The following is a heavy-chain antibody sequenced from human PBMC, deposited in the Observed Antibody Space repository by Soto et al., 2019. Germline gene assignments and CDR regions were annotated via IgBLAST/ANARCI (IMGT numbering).Heavy chain of an antibody. Sequence: ASVKVSCKASGGTFSSYAISWVRQAPGQGLEWMGGIIPIFGTANYAQKFQGRVTITADESTSTAYMELSSLRSEDTAVYYCAVYYDSSGYYRDYWGQGTLVTVSS. J-gene: IGHJ4*02. CDR1: GGTFSSYA. V-gene: IGHV1-69*13. D-gene: IGHD3-22*01. CDR2: IIPIFGTA. CDR3: AVYYDSSGYYRDY.